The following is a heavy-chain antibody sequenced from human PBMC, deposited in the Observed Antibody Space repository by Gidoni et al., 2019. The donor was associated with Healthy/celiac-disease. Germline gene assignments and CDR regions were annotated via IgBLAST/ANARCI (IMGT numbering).Heavy chain of an antibody. CDR2: ISGSGGST. D-gene: IGHD3-22*01. Sequence: EVQLLESGGGLVQPGGSLRLSWAASGFALSSEAMGWVRQAPGKGLEWVSAISGSGGSTYYADSVKGRFTISRDNSKNTLYLQMNSLRAEDTAVYYCAKDYYDSSGYDWFDPWGQGTLVTVSS. V-gene: IGHV3-23*01. CDR1: GFALSSEA. J-gene: IGHJ5*02. CDR3: AKDYYDSSGYDWFDP.